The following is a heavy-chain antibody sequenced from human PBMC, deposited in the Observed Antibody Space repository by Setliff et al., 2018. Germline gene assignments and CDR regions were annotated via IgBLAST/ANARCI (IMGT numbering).Heavy chain of an antibody. J-gene: IGHJ4*02. CDR3: ARINFYVSSGYYYAPDY. CDR1: GSPFTNYG. CDR2: INNYSFKT. V-gene: IGHV1-18*01. Sequence: ASVKVSCKTSGSPFTNYGITWVRQAPGQGLEWMGWINNYSFKTNYPQKFLGRVTVTTDTSTGTAYMELGSLTSDDTAIYYCARINFYVSSGYYYAPDYWGPGTLVTVSS. D-gene: IGHD3-22*01.